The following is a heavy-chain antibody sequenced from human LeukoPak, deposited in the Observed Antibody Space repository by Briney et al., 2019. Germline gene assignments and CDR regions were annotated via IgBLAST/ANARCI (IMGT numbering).Heavy chain of an antibody. J-gene: IGHJ4*02. V-gene: IGHV3-23*01. CDR1: GFTFSSYT. CDR2: ISGGSSTI. CDR3: AKDGEI. D-gene: IGHD3-10*01. Sequence: GGSLRLSCAASGFTFSSYTMNWVRQAPGKGLEWVSSISGGSSTIYYADSVKGRFTISRDNSKNTLYLQMNSLRAEDTGVYYCAKDGEIWGQGTLVTVSS.